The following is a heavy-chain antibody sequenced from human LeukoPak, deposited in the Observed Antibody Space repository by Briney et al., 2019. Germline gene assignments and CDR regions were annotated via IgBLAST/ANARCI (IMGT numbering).Heavy chain of an antibody. CDR3: ARGSLTTVTRLGAFDI. Sequence: GGSLRLSCAASGFTFDDYGMSWVRQAPGKGLEWVAAISYDGSNKYYADSVKGRFTISRDNSKNTLYLQMNSLRAEDTAVYYCARGSLTTVTRLGAFDIWGQGTMVTVSS. V-gene: IGHV3-30*03. D-gene: IGHD4-17*01. CDR1: GFTFDDYG. J-gene: IGHJ3*02. CDR2: ISYDGSNK.